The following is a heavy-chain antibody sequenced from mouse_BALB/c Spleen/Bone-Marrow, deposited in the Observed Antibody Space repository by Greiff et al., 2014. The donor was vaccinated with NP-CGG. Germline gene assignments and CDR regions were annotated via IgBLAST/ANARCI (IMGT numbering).Heavy chain of an antibody. V-gene: IGHV1-55*01. D-gene: IGHD4-1*01. Sequence: VLLVQSGAELVKPGTSVKMSCKASGYTFTSYWMHWVKQRPGQGLEWIGDIYPGSDSTNYNKKFKSKATLTVDTSSSTAYMQLSSLTTGDSAVDYCAREKDWVFDYWGQGTTLTVSS. J-gene: IGHJ2*01. CDR2: IYPGSDST. CDR1: GYTFTSYW. CDR3: AREKDWVFDY.